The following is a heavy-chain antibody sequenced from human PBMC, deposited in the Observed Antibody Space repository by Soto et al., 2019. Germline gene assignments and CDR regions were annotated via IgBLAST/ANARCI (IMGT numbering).Heavy chain of an antibody. CDR1: GFYFNNYG. V-gene: IGHV3-21*01. CDR2: VSKSDYT. D-gene: IGHD2-2*01. Sequence: GALRLSCAVSGFYFNNYGINWVRQAPGKGLEWVSSVSKSDYTYYSDSVKGRFTISRDNAKNSVSLQMNSLRAEDTAVYYCARGDSIIIPAVSDFWGQRTLVTVSS. J-gene: IGHJ4*02. CDR3: ARGDSIIIPAVSDF.